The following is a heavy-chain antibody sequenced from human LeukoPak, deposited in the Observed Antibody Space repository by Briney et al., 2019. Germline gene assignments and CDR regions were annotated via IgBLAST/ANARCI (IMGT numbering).Heavy chain of an antibody. J-gene: IGHJ6*02. CDR2: ITWNSGRK. CDR1: GFTFDDYA. V-gene: IGHV3-9*01. CDR3: VKDALAVGVTGYYAMDV. D-gene: IGHD1-26*01. Sequence: TGGSLSLSCAASGFTFDDYAMHWVRQAPGKGLEWVSGITWNSGRKGYADSVKGRFTISRDNAKNSLYLQMNSLRPEDTALYYCVKDALAVGVTGYYAMDVWGQGTTVTVSS.